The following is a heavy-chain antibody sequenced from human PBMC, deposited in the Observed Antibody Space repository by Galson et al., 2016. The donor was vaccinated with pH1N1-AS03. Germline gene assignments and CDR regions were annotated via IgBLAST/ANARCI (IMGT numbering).Heavy chain of an antibody. CDR2: IYPGDSDT. V-gene: IGHV5-51*01. CDR3: ARVRDATSWKYSFDY. Sequence: QSGAEVKKPGESLKISCKGSEYSFPNYWIAWVRQMPGKGLEWVGLIYPGDSDTRYSPSFQGQVTFSADKANDTAYLQWSSLQASDTALYYCARVRDATSWKYSFDYWGQGTLVTVSS. D-gene: IGHD1-1*01. J-gene: IGHJ4*02. CDR1: EYSFPNYW.